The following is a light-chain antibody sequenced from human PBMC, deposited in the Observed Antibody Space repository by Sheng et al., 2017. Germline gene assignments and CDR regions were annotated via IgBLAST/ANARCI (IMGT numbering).Light chain of an antibody. V-gene: IGKV3-15*01. J-gene: IGKJ1*01. CDR2: GAS. Sequence: EIVMTQSPATLSVSPGERATLSCRASQSVSSNLAWYQQKPGQAPRLLIYGASTRATSFPARFSGSGSGTEFTLTISSLQSEDFAVYYCQQYGSPWTFGQGTKVEIK. CDR3: QQYGSPWT. CDR1: QSVSSN.